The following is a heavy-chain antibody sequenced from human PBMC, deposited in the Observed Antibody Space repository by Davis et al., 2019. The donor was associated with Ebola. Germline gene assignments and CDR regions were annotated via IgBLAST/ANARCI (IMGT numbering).Heavy chain of an antibody. J-gene: IGHJ5*02. V-gene: IGHV4-4*02. CDR3: ARGGLGFALRYSSSQNWFDP. CDR1: GGSISSSNW. Sequence: PSETLSLTCAVSGGSISSSNWWSWVRQPPGKGLEWIGEIYHSGSTNYNPSLKSRVTISVDKSKNQFSLKLSSVTAADTAVYYCARGGLGFALRYSSSQNWFDPWGQGTLVTVSS. CDR2: IYHSGST. D-gene: IGHD6-6*01.